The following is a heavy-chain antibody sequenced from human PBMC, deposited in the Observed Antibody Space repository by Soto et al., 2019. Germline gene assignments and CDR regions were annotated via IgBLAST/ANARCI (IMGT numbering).Heavy chain of an antibody. CDR2: IYYSGST. V-gene: IGHV4-31*03. D-gene: IGHD6-13*01. Sequence: SETLSLTCTVSGGSISSGGYYWSWIRQHPGKGLEWIGYIYYSGSTYYNPSLKSRVTISVDTSKNQFSLKLSSVTAADTAVYYCARAPWYSSSWSDWFDPWGQGTLVTVSS. CDR1: GGSISSGGYY. CDR3: ARAPWYSSSWSDWFDP. J-gene: IGHJ5*02.